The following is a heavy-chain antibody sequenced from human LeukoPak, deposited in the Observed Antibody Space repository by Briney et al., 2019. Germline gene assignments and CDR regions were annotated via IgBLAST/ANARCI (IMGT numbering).Heavy chain of an antibody. J-gene: IGHJ4*02. CDR3: TTAYYYGSGSPDH. D-gene: IGHD3-10*01. CDR2: IKSKTDGGTT. CDR1: GFTFTNAC. V-gene: IGHV3-15*01. Sequence: GGSLRLSCAASGFTFTNACMNWVRQAPGKGLEWVGHIKSKTDGGTTTYAAPVKGRFTISRDDSKDTLYLQMNNLETEGTAVYYCTTAYYYGSGSPDHWGQGTLVTVSS.